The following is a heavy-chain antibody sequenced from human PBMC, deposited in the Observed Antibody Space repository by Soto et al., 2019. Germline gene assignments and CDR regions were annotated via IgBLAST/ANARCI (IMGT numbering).Heavy chain of an antibody. D-gene: IGHD2-15*01. CDR2: IYSSGST. V-gene: IGHV4-4*07. Sequence: QVQLQESGPGLLKPSETLSLTCNVSGGSINNYFWNWIRQPAGKGLEWIGRIYSSGSTYYSPSLKSQVTMLVDTSKSQFSLSLNSVTAADTAVYYCAGIGRDIYYGMDVWGQGTTVTVSS. CDR3: AGIGRDIYYGMDV. CDR1: GGSINNYF. J-gene: IGHJ6*02.